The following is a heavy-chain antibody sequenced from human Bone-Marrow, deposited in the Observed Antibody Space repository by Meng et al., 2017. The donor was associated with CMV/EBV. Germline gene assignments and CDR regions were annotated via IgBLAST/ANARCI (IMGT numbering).Heavy chain of an antibody. J-gene: IGHJ5*02. CDR3: ARVRVPAATRYWFDP. Sequence: SETLSLTCTVSGGSISSYYWSWIRQPAGKGLEWIGRIYTSGSTNYNPSLKSRVTISVDTSKNQFSLKLSSVTAADTAVYYCARVRVPAATRYWFDPWGQGTLVTVSS. D-gene: IGHD2-2*01. CDR2: IYTSGST. CDR1: GGSISSYY. V-gene: IGHV4-4*07.